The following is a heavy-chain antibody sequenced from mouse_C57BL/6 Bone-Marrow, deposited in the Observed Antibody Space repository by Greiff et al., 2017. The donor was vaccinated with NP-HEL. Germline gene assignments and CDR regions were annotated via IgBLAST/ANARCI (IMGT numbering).Heavy chain of an antibody. J-gene: IGHJ3*01. CDR1: GYTFTSYG. CDR2: IYPRSGNT. CDR3: ARDGNYVWFAY. Sequence: VQLQQSGAELARPGASVKLSCKASGYTFTSYGISWVKQRTGQGLEWIGEIYPRSGNTYYNEKFKGKATLTADKSSSKAYMELRSLTSEDSAVDFGARDGNYVWFAYWGQGTLVTVSA. V-gene: IGHV1-81*01. D-gene: IGHD2-1*01.